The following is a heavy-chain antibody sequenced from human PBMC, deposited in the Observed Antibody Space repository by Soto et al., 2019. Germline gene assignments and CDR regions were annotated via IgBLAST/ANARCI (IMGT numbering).Heavy chain of an antibody. CDR3: AKADDIVALYYYGMDV. CDR1: GFTFSSYG. CDR2: ISYDGSNK. Sequence: PGGSLSLSCAASGFTFSSYGMHWVRQAPGKGLEWVAVISYDGSNKYYADSVKGRFTISRDNSKNTLYLQMNSLRAEDTAVYYCAKADDIVALYYYGMDVWGQGTTVTVS. V-gene: IGHV3-30*18. D-gene: IGHD5-12*01. J-gene: IGHJ6*02.